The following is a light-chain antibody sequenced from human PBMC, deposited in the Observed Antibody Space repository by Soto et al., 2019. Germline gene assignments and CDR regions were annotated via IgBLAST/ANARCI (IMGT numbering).Light chain of an antibody. V-gene: IGKV1-39*01. CDR1: QRISRW. Sequence: DIQMTQAPSTLSASVKDRVTITCRASQRISRWLHWYQQKPGKAPKLLMYDASTLQRGVPSRFSGSGSGTDFTLTIRSLQPEDFATYYCQQSYRSLWTFGQGTKADIK. J-gene: IGKJ1*01. CDR2: DAS. CDR3: QQSYRSLWT.